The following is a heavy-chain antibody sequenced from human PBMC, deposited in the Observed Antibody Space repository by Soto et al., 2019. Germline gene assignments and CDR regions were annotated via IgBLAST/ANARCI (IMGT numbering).Heavy chain of an antibody. V-gene: IGHV3-33*01. CDR1: GFTFSSYA. CDR2: MWYDGSNK. CDR3: ARERDCSDGSCYRGYFDY. J-gene: IGHJ4*02. D-gene: IGHD2-15*01. Sequence: VQLVESGGGVVQPGTSLRLSCAASGFTFSSYAIHWVRQAPGKGLEWVAVMWYDGSNKYYADSVKGRFTISRDDSKNTLYLQMNSLRAEDTALYYCARERDCSDGSCYRGYFDYWGQGTLVTVSS.